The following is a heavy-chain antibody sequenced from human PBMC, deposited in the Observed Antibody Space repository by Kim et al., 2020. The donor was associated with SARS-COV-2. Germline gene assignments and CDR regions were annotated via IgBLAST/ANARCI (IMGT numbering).Heavy chain of an antibody. CDR3: AKDLEGGGSYQGNAFDI. CDR1: GFTFSSYA. D-gene: IGHD1-26*01. J-gene: IGHJ3*02. Sequence: GGSLRLSCAASGFTFSSYAMSWVRQAPGKGLEWVSAISGSGGSTYYADSVKGRFTISRDNSKNTLYLQMNSLRAEDTAVYYCAKDLEGGGSYQGNAFDIWGQGTMVTVSS. V-gene: IGHV3-23*01. CDR2: ISGSGGST.